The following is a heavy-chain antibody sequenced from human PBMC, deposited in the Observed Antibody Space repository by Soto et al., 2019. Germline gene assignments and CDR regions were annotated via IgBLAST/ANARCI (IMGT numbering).Heavy chain of an antibody. CDR3: ARQSGWYYQIAY. CDR2: IYYSGST. D-gene: IGHD3-10*01. V-gene: IGHV4-39*01. J-gene: IGHJ4*02. CDR1: GGPISSSSYY. Sequence: PETLSLTCTVSGGPISSSSYYWGWIRQPPGAGLEWIGSIYYSGSTYYNPSLKSRVTISVDTSKNQFSLKLSSVTAADTAVYYCARQSGWYYQIAYWGQGTLVTVSS.